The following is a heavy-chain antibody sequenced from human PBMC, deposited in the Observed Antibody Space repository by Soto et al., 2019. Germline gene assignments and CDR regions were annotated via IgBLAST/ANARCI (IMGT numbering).Heavy chain of an antibody. D-gene: IGHD5-12*01. V-gene: IGHV3-23*01. CDR2: ISGSGGDT. CDR1: GFTFGKYA. CDR3: AKDRGYTGYDFGYCFDH. J-gene: IGHJ4*02. Sequence: EVQLLESGGGLVQPGGSLRLSCAASGFTFGKYAMSWVRQAPGKGLEWVSSISGSGGDTFYAGSVKGRFTISRDISKNTLSLQMYSLRAEDTAVYYCAKDRGYTGYDFGYCFDHWGRGSLVTVSS.